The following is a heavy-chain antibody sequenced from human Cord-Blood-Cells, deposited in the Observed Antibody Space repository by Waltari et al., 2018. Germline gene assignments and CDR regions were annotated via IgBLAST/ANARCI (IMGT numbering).Heavy chain of an antibody. J-gene: IGHJ2*01. V-gene: IGHV3-9*03. D-gene: IGHD6-13*01. Sequence: EVQLVESGGGLVQPGRSLRLSCAASGFTFDDYAMHWVRQAPGKGLEWVSGISWNSGSIGYADSVKGRFTISRDNAKNSLYLQMNSLRAEYMALYYCAKTGDYSSWYFDLWGRGTLVTVSS. CDR3: AKTGDYSSWYFDL. CDR1: GFTFDDYA. CDR2: ISWNSGSI.